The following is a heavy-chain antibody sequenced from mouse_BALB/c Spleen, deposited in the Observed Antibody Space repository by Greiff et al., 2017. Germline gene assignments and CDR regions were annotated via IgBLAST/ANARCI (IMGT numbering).Heavy chain of an antibody. CDR3: ARDLGSRYAMDY. Sequence: EVKLMESGGGLVKPGGSLKLSCAASGFTFSSYAMSWVRQSPEKRLEWVAEISSGGSYTYYPDTVTGRFTISRDNAKNTLYLEMSSLRSEDTAMYYCARDLGSRYAMDYWGQGTSVTVSS. CDR1: GFTFSSYA. CDR2: ISSGGSYT. J-gene: IGHJ4*01. V-gene: IGHV5-9-4*01. D-gene: IGHD1-1*01.